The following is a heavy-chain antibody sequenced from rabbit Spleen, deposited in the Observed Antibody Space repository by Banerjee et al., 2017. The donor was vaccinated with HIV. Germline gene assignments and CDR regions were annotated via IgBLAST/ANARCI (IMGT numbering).Heavy chain of an antibody. V-gene: IGHV1S40*01. CDR3: ARDTSSSFSSYGMDL. J-gene: IGHJ6*01. Sequence: QSLEESGGDLVKPGAALTLTCTASGFTLSSYYMNWVRQAPGKGLEWIGYIDPVFGITYYANWVNGRFSIFRENAQNTVFLQMTSLTAADTATYFCARDTSSSFSSYGMDLWGPGTLVTVS. D-gene: IGHD1-1*01. CDR2: IDPVFGIT. CDR1: GFTLSSYY.